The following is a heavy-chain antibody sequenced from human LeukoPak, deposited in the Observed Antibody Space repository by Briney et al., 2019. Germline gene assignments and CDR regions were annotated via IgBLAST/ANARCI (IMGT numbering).Heavy chain of an antibody. J-gene: IGHJ3*02. CDR2: ISGSAATI. CDR3: AKSAGIIRRGAFDI. D-gene: IGHD3-10*01. Sequence: PGGSQRLSCAASGFTFSSYAMSWVRQAPGKGLEWVSGISGSAATIYYADSAKGRFTISRDNSKNRLYLQMNSLRVDDTAVYYCAKSAGIIRRGAFDIWGQGTMVTVSS. V-gene: IGHV3-23*01. CDR1: GFTFSSYA.